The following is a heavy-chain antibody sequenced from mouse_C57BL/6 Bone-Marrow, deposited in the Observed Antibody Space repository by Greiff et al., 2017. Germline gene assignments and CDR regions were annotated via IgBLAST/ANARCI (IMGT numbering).Heavy chain of an antibody. V-gene: IGHV1-69*01. CDR1: GYTFTSYW. D-gene: IGHD1-1*01. CDR2: IDPSDSYT. CDR3: ARRHTGSSYRGVVDD. J-gene: IGHJ2*01. Sequence: QVQLQQPGAELVMPGASVMLSCKASGYTFTSYWMHWVKQRPGQGLEWIGVIDPSDSYTNYNQKFKGKSTLTVDKSSSTAYMQLSSLTSEDSAVYYWARRHTGSSYRGVVDDWGQGTTLTVSS.